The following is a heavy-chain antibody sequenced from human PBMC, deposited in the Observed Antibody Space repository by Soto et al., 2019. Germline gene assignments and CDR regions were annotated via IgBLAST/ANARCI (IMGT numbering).Heavy chain of an antibody. Sequence: GGSLRLSCAASGFTFSRYAMSWVRQAPGKGLEWVSTISGSGSDTYYTDSVKGRFTISRVNSKNTLYLQMDSLRAEDTAVYYCAKPRPTVSYPWYFDLWGRGTLVTVSS. CDR2: ISGSGSDT. CDR3: AKPRPTVSYPWYFDL. CDR1: GFTFSRYA. V-gene: IGHV3-23*01. D-gene: IGHD4-17*01. J-gene: IGHJ2*01.